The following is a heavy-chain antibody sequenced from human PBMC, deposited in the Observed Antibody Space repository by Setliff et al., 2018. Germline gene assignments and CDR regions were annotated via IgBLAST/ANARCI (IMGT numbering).Heavy chain of an antibody. J-gene: IGHJ4*02. D-gene: IGHD3-22*01. Sequence: PSETLSLTCSVSGASISSYYWSWIRQPPGKGLEWIGYIYTSGTTKYNPSLKSRVTISIDTSKSQFSLNLSSVTAADTAVYYCARARSGDYSDSTGYLDNWGQGTLVTVSS. CDR3: ARARSGDYSDSTGYLDN. CDR2: IYTSGTT. V-gene: IGHV4-4*08. CDR1: GASISSYY.